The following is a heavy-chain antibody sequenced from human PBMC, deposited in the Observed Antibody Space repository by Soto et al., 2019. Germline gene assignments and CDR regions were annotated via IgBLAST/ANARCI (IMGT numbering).Heavy chain of an antibody. CDR2: IIPIFGTA. V-gene: IGHV1-69*13. J-gene: IGHJ6*02. CDR1: GGTFSSYA. D-gene: IGHD3-3*01. CDR3: ASEMATIFEPPPLHHYYYYGMDV. Sequence: SVKVSCKASGGTFSSYAISWVRQAPGQGLEWMGGIIPIFGTANYAQKFQGRVTITADESTSTAYMELSSLRSEDTAVYYCASEMATIFEPPPLHHYYYYGMDVWGQGTTVTVSS.